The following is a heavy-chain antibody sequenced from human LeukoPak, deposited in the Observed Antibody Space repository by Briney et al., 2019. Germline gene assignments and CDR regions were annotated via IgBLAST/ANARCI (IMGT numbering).Heavy chain of an antibody. V-gene: IGHV1-8*01. D-gene: IGHD5/OR15-5a*01. CDR3: ARRSKSQDAFDI. CDR1: GYTFTSYD. CDR2: MNPNSGNT. J-gene: IGHJ3*02. Sequence: ASVKVSCKASGYTFTSYDINWVRQATGQGLEWMGWMNPNSGNTGYAQKFQGRVTMTRNTSISTAYMELSSLRSEDTAVYYCARRSKSQDAFDIWGQGTMVTVSS.